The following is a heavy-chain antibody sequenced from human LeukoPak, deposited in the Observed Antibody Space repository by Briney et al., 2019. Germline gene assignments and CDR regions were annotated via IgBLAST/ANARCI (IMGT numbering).Heavy chain of an antibody. CDR3: ASGGYALGIRKDPFDY. J-gene: IGHJ4*02. CDR1: GFTFSSYS. V-gene: IGHV3-21*01. Sequence: GGSLRLSCPASGFTFSSYSMNWVRQAPGKGLEWVSSISSSSSYIYYADSVKGRFTISRDNAKNSLYLQMNSLRAEDTAVYYCASGGYALGIRKDPFDYWGQGTLVTVSS. D-gene: IGHD7-27*01. CDR2: ISSSSSYI.